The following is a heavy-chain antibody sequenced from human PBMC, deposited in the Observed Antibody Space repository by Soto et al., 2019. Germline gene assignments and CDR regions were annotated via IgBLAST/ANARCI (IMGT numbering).Heavy chain of an antibody. J-gene: IGHJ5*02. CDR2: TSAYNGNT. D-gene: IGHD2-15*01. CDR1: GYTFTSYG. V-gene: IGHV1-18*04. Sequence: ASVKVSCKASGYTFTSYGISWVRQAPGQGLEWMGWTSAYNGNTNYAQKLQGRVTMTTDTSTSTAYMELRSLRSDDTAVYYCARNLPQIVLPTVSPFDPWGQGTLVTVSS. CDR3: ARNLPQIVLPTVSPFDP.